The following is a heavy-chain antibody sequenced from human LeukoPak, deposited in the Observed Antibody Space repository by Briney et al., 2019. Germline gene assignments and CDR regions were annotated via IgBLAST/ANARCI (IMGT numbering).Heavy chain of an antibody. CDR2: IYTSGST. Sequence: PSETLSLTCTVSGGSISSYYWSWIRQPAGKGLEWIGRIYTSGSTNYNASLKSRVSMSVDTSKNQFSLKLSSVTAADTAVFYCGRENRGSYRGFDYWGQGTLVTVSS. CDR1: GGSISSYY. CDR3: GRENRGSYRGFDY. D-gene: IGHD1-26*01. V-gene: IGHV4-4*07. J-gene: IGHJ4*02.